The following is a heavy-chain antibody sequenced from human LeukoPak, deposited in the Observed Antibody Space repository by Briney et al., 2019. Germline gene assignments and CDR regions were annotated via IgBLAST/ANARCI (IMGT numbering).Heavy chain of an antibody. D-gene: IGHD3-22*01. J-gene: IGHJ4*02. CDR3: ATGGTYYYANTSYNTFDY. CDR1: GYTLTELS. V-gene: IGHV1-24*01. Sequence: ASVKVSCKVSGYTLTELSIHWVRLAPGKRLEWMGGFDPEDGETIYAQKFQGRVTMTEDTATYTANMELSSLRSDDTAVYYCATGGTYYYANTSYNTFDYWGQGTLLTVSS. CDR2: FDPEDGET.